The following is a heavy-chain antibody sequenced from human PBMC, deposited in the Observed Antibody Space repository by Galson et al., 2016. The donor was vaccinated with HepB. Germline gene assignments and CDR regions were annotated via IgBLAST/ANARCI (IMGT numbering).Heavy chain of an antibody. CDR1: GFPFSNYW. J-gene: IGHJ4*02. CDR3: ARDESLYNWNDLYYFDY. Sequence: SLRLSCAASGFPFSNYWMNWVRQAPGRGLEWVANIKQEGNQEYYADSVKGRFTVSRDNARNSLYLQMNSLRADDTAVYYCARDESLYNWNDLYYFDYWGQGTLVTVSS. CDR2: IKQEGNQE. D-gene: IGHD1-20*01. V-gene: IGHV3-7*01.